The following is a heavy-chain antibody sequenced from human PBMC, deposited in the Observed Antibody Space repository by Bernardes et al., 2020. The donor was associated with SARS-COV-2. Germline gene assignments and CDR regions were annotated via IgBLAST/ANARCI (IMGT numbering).Heavy chain of an antibody. CDR3: ARDDRGRVWSSAWFDSYYSYYGMDV. J-gene: IGHJ6*02. D-gene: IGHD3-10*01. CDR2: IDNDGTDT. CDR1: GFTFSKYW. V-gene: IGHV3-74*01. Sequence: GGSLRLSCAASGFTFSKYWMHWVRQAPGKGLMWVAHIDNDGTDTRFADSVKGRFTISRDNAKNTVFLQMNSLRVEDSAVYYCARDDRGRVWSSAWFDSYYSYYGMDVWGQGITVTVSS.